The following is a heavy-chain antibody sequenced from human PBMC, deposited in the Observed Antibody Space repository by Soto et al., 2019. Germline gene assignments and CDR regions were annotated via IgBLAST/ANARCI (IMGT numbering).Heavy chain of an antibody. CDR3: ARHWSYDSSGWAHFYFDY. J-gene: IGHJ4*02. D-gene: IGHD3-22*01. CDR2: IYYSGNT. Sequence: QLQLQESGPGLVKPSETLSLTCTVSGGSITSSSYYWGWIRQPPGKGLEWIGSIYYSGNTYYNPSLKSRVTISVDTSKNQFSLKLRSVTAADTAVYYCARHWSYDSSGWAHFYFDYWGQGTLVTVSS. CDR1: GGSITSSSYY. V-gene: IGHV4-39*01.